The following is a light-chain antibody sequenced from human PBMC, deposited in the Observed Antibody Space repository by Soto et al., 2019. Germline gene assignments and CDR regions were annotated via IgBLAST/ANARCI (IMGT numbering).Light chain of an antibody. J-gene: IGKJ3*01. V-gene: IGKV1-5*01. CDR3: QHYSSYSPT. CDR2: DGS. CDR1: QSISSW. Sequence: DMHVTQSPSTLSASVGDTVTITCRASQSISSWLAWYQPKSGKAPKLLIHDGSTLHSGVPSRFSGSGSGTDFTLTISSLQPDDFATYYCQHYSSYSPTFGPGTTVAIK.